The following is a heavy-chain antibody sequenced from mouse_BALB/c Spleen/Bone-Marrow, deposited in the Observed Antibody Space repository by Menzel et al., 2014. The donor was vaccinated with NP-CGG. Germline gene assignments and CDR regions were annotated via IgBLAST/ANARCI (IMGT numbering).Heavy chain of an antibody. V-gene: IGHV1-7*01. J-gene: IGHJ3*01. CDR2: INPSTGYT. CDR3: ARRGIYYGNYFAY. D-gene: IGHD2-1*01. CDR1: GYTFXNYW. Sequence: VQLQQSGAELAKPGASVKMSCKASGYTFXNYWMHWVKQRPGQGLEWIGYINPSTGYTEYNQKFKDKATLTADKSSSTAYMQLSSLTSEDSAVYYCARRGIYYGNYFAYWGQGTLVTVSA.